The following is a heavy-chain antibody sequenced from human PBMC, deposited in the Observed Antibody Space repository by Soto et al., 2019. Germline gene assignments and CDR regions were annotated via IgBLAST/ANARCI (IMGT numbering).Heavy chain of an antibody. J-gene: IGHJ6*02. CDR3: AGVSSTVTPGGYYYYGMDV. V-gene: IGHV6-1*01. Sequence: SQTLSLTCAISGDSVSSNSAAWNWIRQSPSRGLEWLGRTYYRSKWYNDYAVSVKSRITINPDTSKNQFSLQLNSVTPEDTAVYYCAGVSSTVTPGGYYYYGMDVWGQGTTVTVSS. CDR1: GDSVSSNSAA. CDR2: TYYRSKWYN. D-gene: IGHD4-17*01.